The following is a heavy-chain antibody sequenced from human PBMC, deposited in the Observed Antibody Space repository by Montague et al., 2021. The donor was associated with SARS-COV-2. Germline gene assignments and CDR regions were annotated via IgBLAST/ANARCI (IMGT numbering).Heavy chain of an antibody. J-gene: IGHJ5*02. CDR1: NGSITSYY. CDR3: ARDGHNNWFDP. V-gene: IGHV4-59*01. Sequence: SETLSLTCSVSNGSITSYYWCWIWHPPGKRLERMGYINYRGTTNYNSSLESRLTLSVDTSKYQIPLNLRSVTVADTAIYYCARDGHNNWFDPWGQGTLVTVSS. CDR2: INYRGTT.